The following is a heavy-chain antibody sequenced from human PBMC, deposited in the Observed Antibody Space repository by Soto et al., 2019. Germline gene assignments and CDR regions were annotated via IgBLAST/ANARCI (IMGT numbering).Heavy chain of an antibody. J-gene: IGHJ4*02. D-gene: IGHD6-19*01. V-gene: IGHV3-48*02. CDR1: GFTLSSYS. CDR2: ISGSGGTI. CDR3: ARETGLRSSGWSYDFVF. Sequence: EVQLVESGGGMVQPGGSLRVSCAASGFTLSSYSMHWVRQAPGRGLEWVSYISGSGGTIYYADSVKGRFTISRDNAKNSLSVQMNSLRDEGKGVYFCARETGLRSSGWSYDFVFWGQGTRVTVSS.